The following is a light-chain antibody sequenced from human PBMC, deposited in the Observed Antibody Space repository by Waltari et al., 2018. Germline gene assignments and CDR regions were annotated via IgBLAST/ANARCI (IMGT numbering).Light chain of an antibody. V-gene: IGLV8-61*01. J-gene: IGLJ3*02. Sequence: QTVVTQEPSFSVSPGGTVTLTCGLRSGSVSTTYYPSWYQQTPGQAPRPLIYSTNTRSSGVPDRISSSILGNKAALTITGAQADDESDYYCVLYMGGGILFGGGTKLTVL. CDR1: SGSVSTTYY. CDR2: STN. CDR3: VLYMGGGIL.